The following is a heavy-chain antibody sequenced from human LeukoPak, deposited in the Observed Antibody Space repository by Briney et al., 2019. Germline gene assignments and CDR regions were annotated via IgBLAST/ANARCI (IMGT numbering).Heavy chain of an antibody. CDR3: ARERDGRFFDY. J-gene: IGHJ4*02. Sequence: PGGSLRLSCAVSGLIFRSYWMSWVRQAPGKGREWVANINQDGSEKYFVDSVKGRFTISRDNAKNSLHLQMNTLRAEDTAVYYCARERDGRFFDYWGQGTLVTVSS. CDR2: INQDGSEK. D-gene: IGHD5-24*01. V-gene: IGHV3-7*01. CDR1: GLIFRSYW.